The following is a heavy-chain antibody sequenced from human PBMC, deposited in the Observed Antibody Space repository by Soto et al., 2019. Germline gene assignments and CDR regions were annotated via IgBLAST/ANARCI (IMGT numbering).Heavy chain of an antibody. Sequence: SEPLSLTCTVSGGSISTYYGSWIRRPPGKGLEWIGYVYYTGSTNYNPPLKSRVTMSVDTSKNQFSLNLNSVTAADTAVYYCARHPEFTYHVDVWGKGTTVTVSS. CDR3: ARHPEFTYHVDV. CDR2: VYYTGST. CDR1: GGSISTYY. V-gene: IGHV4-59*08. D-gene: IGHD3-10*01. J-gene: IGHJ6*03.